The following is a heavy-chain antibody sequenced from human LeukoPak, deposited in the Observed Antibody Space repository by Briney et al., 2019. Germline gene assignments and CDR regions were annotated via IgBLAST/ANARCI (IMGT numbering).Heavy chain of an antibody. J-gene: IGHJ4*02. D-gene: IGHD2-2*01. V-gene: IGHV3-7*01. Sequence: GGSLRLSCAASGFTVSSNYMSWVRQAPGKGLEWVANIKQDGSEKYYVDSVKGRFTISRDNAKNSLHLQMNSLRVEDTAVYYCGSGSTWLPRGQGTLVTVSS. CDR1: GFTVSSNY. CDR2: IKQDGSEK. CDR3: GSGSTWLP.